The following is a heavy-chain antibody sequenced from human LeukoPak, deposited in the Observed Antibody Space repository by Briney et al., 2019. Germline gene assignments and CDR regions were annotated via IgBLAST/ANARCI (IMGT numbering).Heavy chain of an antibody. D-gene: IGHD6-19*01. V-gene: IGHV3-33*06. CDR1: GFTFSSYG. J-gene: IGHJ4*02. Sequence: PGGSLRLSCAASGFTFSSYGMHWVRQAPGKGLEWVAVIWYDGSNKYYADSVKGRFTISKDNSKNTLYLQLNSLTAEDTAVYYCAKGGYSSGWRNYFDYWGQGTLVTVSS. CDR3: AKGGYSSGWRNYFDY. CDR2: IWYDGSNK.